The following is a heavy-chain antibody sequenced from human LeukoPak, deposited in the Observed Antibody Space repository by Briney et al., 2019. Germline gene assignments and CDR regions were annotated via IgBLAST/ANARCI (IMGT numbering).Heavy chain of an antibody. J-gene: IGHJ5*02. D-gene: IGHD6-6*01. CDR3: AREGAWLRDSSSHNWFDP. Sequence: SETLSLTCTVSGGSISSYYWSWIRQPPGKGLEWIGNIYYSGSTNYNPSLKSRVTISVDTSKNQFSLKLSSVTAADTAVYYCAREGAWLRDSSSHNWFDPWGQGTLVTVSS. CDR1: GGSISSYY. V-gene: IGHV4-59*01. CDR2: IYYSGST.